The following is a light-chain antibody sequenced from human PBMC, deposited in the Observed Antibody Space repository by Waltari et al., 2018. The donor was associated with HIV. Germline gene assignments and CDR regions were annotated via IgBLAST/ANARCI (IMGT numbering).Light chain of an antibody. Sequence: DVQLTQSPSFLSASVGDIVTITCRASQAIGTSLAWYQQKPGKAPNLLISAASTLQSGIPSRFSGDGSGTECTLTISSLQAEDFATYYFQQLNSYPRTFGQGTKVDFK. CDR2: AAS. J-gene: IGKJ1*01. CDR1: QAIGTS. CDR3: QQLNSYPRT. V-gene: IGKV1-9*01.